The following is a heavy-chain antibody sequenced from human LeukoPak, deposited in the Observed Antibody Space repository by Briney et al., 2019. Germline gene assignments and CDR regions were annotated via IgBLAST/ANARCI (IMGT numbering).Heavy chain of an antibody. CDR1: GFTFSDYT. CDR2: LSATGNYI. V-gene: IGHV3-21*01. J-gene: IGHJ5*02. Sequence: GGSLRLSCAASGFTFSDYTMNWVRQAPGKGLEWVSSLSATGNYIYYADSVEGRFTISRDNAKNSLYLHMNSLRTEDTAVYYCARKYSVGDYPNSFDPWGQGTLVTVSS. D-gene: IGHD4-17*01. CDR3: ARKYSVGDYPNSFDP.